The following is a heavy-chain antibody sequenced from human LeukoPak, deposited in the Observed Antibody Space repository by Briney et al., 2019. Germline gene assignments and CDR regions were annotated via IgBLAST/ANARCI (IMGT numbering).Heavy chain of an antibody. V-gene: IGHV4-61*01. CDR2: IYYSGST. CDR1: GGSDSSGSYY. D-gene: IGHD6-6*01. CDR3: ARAEYSSSSYYYYYYGMDV. Sequence: SETLSLTCTVSGGSDSSGSYYWSWIRQPPGKGLEWIGYIYYSGSTNYNPSLKSQVTISVDTSKNQFSLKLSSVTAADTAVYYCARAEYSSSSYYYYYYGMDVWGQGTTVTVSS. J-gene: IGHJ6*02.